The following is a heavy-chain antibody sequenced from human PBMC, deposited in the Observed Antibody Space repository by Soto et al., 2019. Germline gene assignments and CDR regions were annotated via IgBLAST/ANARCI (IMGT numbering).Heavy chain of an antibody. V-gene: IGHV3-30*18. J-gene: IGHJ4*02. Sequence: QVQLVESGGGVVQPGRSLRLSCAASGFTFSSYGMHWVRQAPGKGLEWVAVISYDGSNKYYADSVKGRFTISRDNSKNTLYLQMNSLRAEDTAVYYCAKMDSGSYLHFDYWGQGTLVTVSS. D-gene: IGHD1-26*01. CDR1: GFTFSSYG. CDR3: AKMDSGSYLHFDY. CDR2: ISYDGSNK.